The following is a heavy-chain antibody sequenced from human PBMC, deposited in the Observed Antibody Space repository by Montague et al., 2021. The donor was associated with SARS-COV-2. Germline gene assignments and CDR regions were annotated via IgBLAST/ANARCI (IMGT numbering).Heavy chain of an antibody. D-gene: IGHD1-1*01. J-gene: IGHJ4*02. V-gene: IGHV4-59*01. CDR2: IYYTGGT. CDR1: GGSISSYY. CDR3: ARAQNTCFIANCVNYFDF. Sequence: SETLSLTCTVPGGSISSYYWSWIRQPPGKGLEWIGYIYYTGGTKYNPSLKSRVTMSLDRPTNRFSLRLNSVTAADTAMYYCARAQNTCFIANCVNYFDFWGLGAQVTISS.